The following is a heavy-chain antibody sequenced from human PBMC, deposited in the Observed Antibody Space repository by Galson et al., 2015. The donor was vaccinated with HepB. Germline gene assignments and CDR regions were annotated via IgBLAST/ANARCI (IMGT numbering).Heavy chain of an antibody. V-gene: IGHV3-33*01. CDR2: IWYDGSNK. D-gene: IGHD1-26*01. CDR3: ARDRGSYADY. Sequence: LSCAASGFTFSSYGMHWVRQAPGKGLEWVAVIWYDGSNKYYADSVKGRFTISRDNAKNSLYLQMNSLRAEDTAVYYCARDRGSYADYWGQGTLVTVSS. J-gene: IGHJ4*02. CDR1: GFTFSSYG.